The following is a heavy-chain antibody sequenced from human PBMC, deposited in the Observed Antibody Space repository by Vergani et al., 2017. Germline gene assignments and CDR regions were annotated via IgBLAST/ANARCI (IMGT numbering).Heavy chain of an antibody. D-gene: IGHD6-19*01. Sequence: VSCKASGGTFSSYAISWVRQAPGQGLEGMGGFIPIFGTANYAQKFQGRVTITAEKSTSTAYIELSILRSEDTAVYYCAGTGYSSGWYPPYDYWGQGTLVTVSS. J-gene: IGHJ4*02. CDR1: GGTFSSYA. CDR2: FIPIFGTA. V-gene: IGHV1-69*06. CDR3: AGTGYSSGWYPPYDY.